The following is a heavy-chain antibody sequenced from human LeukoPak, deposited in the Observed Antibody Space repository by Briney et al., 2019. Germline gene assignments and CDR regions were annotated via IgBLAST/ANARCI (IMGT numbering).Heavy chain of an antibody. Sequence: GGSLRLSCAASGFTFNTYSMNWVRQAPGKGLEWVSSISSSSNYIYYTDSVKGRFTISRDNAKNSLYLQMDSLRAEDTAVYYCARDQMVFGAAANWFDPWGQGTLVTVSS. CDR3: ARDQMVFGAAANWFDP. V-gene: IGHV3-21*01. CDR1: GFTFNTYS. D-gene: IGHD3/OR15-3a*01. CDR2: ISSSSNYI. J-gene: IGHJ5*02.